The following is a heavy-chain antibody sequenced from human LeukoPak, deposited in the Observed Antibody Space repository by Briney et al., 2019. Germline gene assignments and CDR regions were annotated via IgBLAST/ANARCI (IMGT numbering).Heavy chain of an antibody. CDR3: ARSTGHDAFDI. D-gene: IGHD1-1*01. Sequence: GGSLRLSCAASGFTFSSYSMNWVRQAPGKGLEWVSSISSSCSYIYYADSVEGRFTISRDNAKNSLYLQMNSLRAEDTAVYYCARSTGHDAFDIWGQGTMVTVSS. J-gene: IGHJ3*02. CDR2: ISSSCSYI. CDR1: GFTFSSYS. V-gene: IGHV3-21*01.